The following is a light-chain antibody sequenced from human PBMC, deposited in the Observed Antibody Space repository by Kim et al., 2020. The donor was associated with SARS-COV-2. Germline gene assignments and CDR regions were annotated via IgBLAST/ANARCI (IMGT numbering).Light chain of an antibody. V-gene: IGLV3-1*01. Sequence: SVSPGQTATISCSGDDIGDKYVSWYQQRPGHSPVLVIYQDYLRPSGIPERFSGSNSGNTATLTISGTQAMDEAEYYCQAWDRSTVIFGGGTQLTVL. CDR1: DIGDKY. CDR2: QDY. CDR3: QAWDRSTVI. J-gene: IGLJ2*01.